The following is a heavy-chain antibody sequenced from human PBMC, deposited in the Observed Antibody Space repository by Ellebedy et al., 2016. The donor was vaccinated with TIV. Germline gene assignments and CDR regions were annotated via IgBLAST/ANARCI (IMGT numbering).Heavy chain of an antibody. CDR1: GFTFRNFA. Sequence: GGFLRLSCAASGFTFRNFAMTWVRQAPGKGLEWVSSISSSGVSSDYADSVRGRVTISRDNSKSTLYLQMDSLRADDSAEYYCAKLDSSGYYYGRLDYWGQGTLVTVSS. V-gene: IGHV3-23*01. CDR3: AKLDSSGYYYGRLDY. J-gene: IGHJ4*02. D-gene: IGHD3-22*01. CDR2: ISSSGVSS.